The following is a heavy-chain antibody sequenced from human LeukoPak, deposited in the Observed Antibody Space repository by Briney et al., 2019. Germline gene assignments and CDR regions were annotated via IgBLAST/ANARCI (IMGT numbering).Heavy chain of an antibody. V-gene: IGHV3-53*01. CDR3: ARGPAAAGVYFDY. CDR1: GFTFSTSG. Sequence: GGSLRLSCAASGFTFSTSGMNWVRQAPGKGLEWVSVIYSGGSTYYADSVKGRFTISRDNSKNTLYLQMNSLRAEDTAVYYCARGPAAAGVYFDYWGQGTLVTVSS. D-gene: IGHD6-13*01. J-gene: IGHJ4*02. CDR2: IYSGGST.